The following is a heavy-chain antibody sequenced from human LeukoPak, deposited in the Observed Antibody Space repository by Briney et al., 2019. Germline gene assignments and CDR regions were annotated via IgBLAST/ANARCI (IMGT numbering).Heavy chain of an antibody. CDR2: INHSGST. J-gene: IGHJ6*03. Sequence: PSETLSRTCAVYGGSFSGYYWSWIRQPPGKGLEWSGEINHSGSTNYNPSLKSRVTISVDTSKNQFSLKLSSVTAADTAVYYCARASIFGSYYYYYYMDVWGKGTTVTVSS. D-gene: IGHD3-3*01. CDR1: GGSFSGYY. CDR3: ARASIFGSYYYYYYMDV. V-gene: IGHV4-34*01.